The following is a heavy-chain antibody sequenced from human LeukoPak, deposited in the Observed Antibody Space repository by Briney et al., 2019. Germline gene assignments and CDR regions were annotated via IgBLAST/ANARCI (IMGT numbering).Heavy chain of an antibody. D-gene: IGHD5-24*01. CDR3: ARDEEMATSQEGDAFDY. J-gene: IGHJ4*02. Sequence: ASVKVSCKASGGTFSSYAISWVRQAPGQGLEWVGRIIPILGIANYAQKFQGRVTITADKSTSTAYMELSSLRSEDTAVYYCARDEEMATSQEGDAFDYWGQGTLVTVSS. CDR2: IIPILGIA. CDR1: GGTFSSYA. V-gene: IGHV1-69*04.